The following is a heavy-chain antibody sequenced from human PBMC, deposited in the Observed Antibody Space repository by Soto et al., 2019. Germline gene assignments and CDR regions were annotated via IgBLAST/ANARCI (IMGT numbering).Heavy chain of an antibody. Sequence: GGSLRLSCAASGFTFSTYSMNWVRQAPGKGLEWVSSISSSSKYIYYADSVKGRFTISRDNAKNSLYLQMDSLRDEDTAVYYCARGGAEQWLVQGAVDYWGQGTLVTVSS. CDR3: ARGGAEQWLVQGAVDY. V-gene: IGHV3-21*01. D-gene: IGHD6-19*01. J-gene: IGHJ4*02. CDR1: GFTFSTYS. CDR2: ISSSSKYI.